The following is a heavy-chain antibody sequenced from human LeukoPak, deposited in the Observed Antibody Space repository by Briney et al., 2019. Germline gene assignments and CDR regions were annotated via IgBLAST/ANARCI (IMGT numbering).Heavy chain of an antibody. Sequence: SETLSLACAVSGGSISSGTYYWNWIRQPAGKALEWIGRIYSSGSTNYIPSLKSRVTISVDTSKNQFSLKLSSVTAADTAVYYCARRRIAARPRYYYYYMDVWGKGTTVTVSS. CDR1: GGSISSGTYY. CDR2: IYSSGST. CDR3: ARRRIAARPRYYYYYMDV. V-gene: IGHV4-61*02. J-gene: IGHJ6*03. D-gene: IGHD6-6*01.